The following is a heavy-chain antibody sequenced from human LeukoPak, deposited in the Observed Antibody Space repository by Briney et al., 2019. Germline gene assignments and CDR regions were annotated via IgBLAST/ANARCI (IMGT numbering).Heavy chain of an antibody. D-gene: IGHD3-9*01. V-gene: IGHV3-33*08. CDR1: GFTFSAFG. CDR3: ARAGITISRGSSYGMDV. CDR2: IWYDGSNK. Sequence: GGSLRLSCAASGFTFSAFGMYWVRQAPGKGLEWVAVIWYDGSNKDYADSVKGRFTISRDNSKNTVYLQMNSLRAEDTAVYYCARAGITISRGSSYGMDVWGQGTTVTVSS. J-gene: IGHJ6*02.